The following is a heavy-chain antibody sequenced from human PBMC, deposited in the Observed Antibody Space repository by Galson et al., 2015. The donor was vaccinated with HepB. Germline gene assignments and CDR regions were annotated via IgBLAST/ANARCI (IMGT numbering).Heavy chain of an antibody. V-gene: IGHV3-74*01. CDR2: INSDGSGT. Sequence: SLRLSCAVSGFTVNRYWLHWVRQAPGKGLVWVARINSDGSGTAYADIVRGRVTISRDNARKRMYLQMNGLKVEDTAVCYCARDPGGGGYDLDYWGQGTQVSVSS. D-gene: IGHD5-12*01. J-gene: IGHJ4*02. CDR3: ARDPGGGGYDLDY. CDR1: GFTVNRYW.